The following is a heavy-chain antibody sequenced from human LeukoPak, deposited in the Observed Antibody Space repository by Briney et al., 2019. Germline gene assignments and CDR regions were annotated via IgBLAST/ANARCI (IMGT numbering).Heavy chain of an antibody. CDR3: AKVLKPYVWGSYRPPDY. CDR2: ISYDGSNK. J-gene: IGHJ4*02. CDR1: GFTFSSYG. D-gene: IGHD3-16*02. Sequence: GRSLRLSCAASGFTFSSYGMHWVRQAPGKGLEWVAVISYDGSNKYYADSVKGRFTISRDNSKNTLYLQMNSLRAEDTAAYYCAKVLKPYVWGSYRPPDYWGQGTLVTVSS. V-gene: IGHV3-30*18.